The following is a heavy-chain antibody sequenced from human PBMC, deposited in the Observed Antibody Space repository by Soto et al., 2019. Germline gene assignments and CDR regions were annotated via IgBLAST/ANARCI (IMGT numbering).Heavy chain of an antibody. Sequence: PSETLSLTCSVSGASIRSTSYYWGWIRQPPGKGLEWIGSIYYSGSTHYSPSLKSRIIMSIDTSTNQFSLTLTSVTAADTAVYYCTGHEGGAAADRPLDYWGQGTLVTVSS. CDR1: GASIRSTSYY. CDR2: IYYSGST. V-gene: IGHV4-39*01. CDR3: TGHEGGAAADRPLDY. D-gene: IGHD6-13*01. J-gene: IGHJ4*02.